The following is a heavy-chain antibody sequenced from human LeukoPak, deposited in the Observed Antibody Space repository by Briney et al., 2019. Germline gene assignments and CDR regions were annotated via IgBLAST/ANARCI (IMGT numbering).Heavy chain of an antibody. CDR1: GGTFSSYA. Sequence: ASVKVSCKASGGTFSSYAISWVRQAPGQRLEWMGGIMPIFGTANYAQKFQGRVTITTDESTSTAYMELSSLRSEDTAVYYCARNIAAAGTVFGYWGQGTLVTVSS. V-gene: IGHV1-69*05. CDR3: ARNIAAAGTVFGY. CDR2: IMPIFGTA. J-gene: IGHJ4*02. D-gene: IGHD6-13*01.